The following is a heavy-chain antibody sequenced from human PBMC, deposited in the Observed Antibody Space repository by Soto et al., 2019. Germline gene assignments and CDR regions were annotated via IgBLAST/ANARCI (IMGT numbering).Heavy chain of an antibody. CDR1: GGSISNSGHY. D-gene: IGHD4-17*01. CDR2: IHDSGNA. CDR3: ARDKFSYGDNGWFDP. J-gene: IGHJ5*02. V-gene: IGHV4-31*03. Sequence: QVQLQESGPGLVKPSQTLSLTCTVSGGSISNSGHYWSWVRQRPGKGLEWVGYIHDSGNADYNPILKSRVSISVDSSKNQFSLKLPSVTAADTAKYFCARDKFSYGDNGWFDPWGQGILVTVS.